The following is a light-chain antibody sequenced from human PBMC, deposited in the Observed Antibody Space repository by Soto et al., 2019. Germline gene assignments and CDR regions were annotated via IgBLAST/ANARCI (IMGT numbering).Light chain of an antibody. CDR1: RDVSSY. CDR2: AAS. CDR3: QQLSYYPRT. Sequence: IQMTQSPSSLSATVGDRVTITCRASRDVSSYLVWYQQKPGKAPELLIYAASTLQSGVPLRFSGSGSGTEFTLTISSLQPEDFATIYCQQLSYYPRTFGQGTKLEI. J-gene: IGKJ2*01. V-gene: IGKV1-9*01.